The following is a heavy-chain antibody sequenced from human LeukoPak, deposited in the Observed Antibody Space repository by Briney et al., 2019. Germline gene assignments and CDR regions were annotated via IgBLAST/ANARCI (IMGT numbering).Heavy chain of an antibody. D-gene: IGHD3-3*01. Sequence: SETLSLTCTVSGGSISSYYWSWIRQPPGKGLEWIGYIYYSGSTNYNPSLKSRVTISVDPSKNQFSLKLSSVTAADTAVYYCARYYDFWSGYYFDYWGQGTLVTVSS. CDR2: IYYSGST. V-gene: IGHV4-59*01. CDR3: ARYYDFWSGYYFDY. CDR1: GGSISSYY. J-gene: IGHJ4*02.